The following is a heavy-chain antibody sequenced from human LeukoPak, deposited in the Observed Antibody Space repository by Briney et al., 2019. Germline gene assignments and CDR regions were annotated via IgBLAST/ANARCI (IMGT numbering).Heavy chain of an antibody. V-gene: IGHV3-23*01. CDR2: ISGSGGST. CDR1: GFTFSSYA. Sequence: GGSLRLSCAASGFTFSSYAMSWVRQAPGKGLEWVSAISGSGGSTYYADSVKGRFTISRDNSKNTLYLQMNSLRAEDTAVYYCAKDPVAPSDIVTTDFDYWGQGTLVTVSS. D-gene: IGHD4-4*01. CDR3: AKDPVAPSDIVTTDFDY. J-gene: IGHJ4*02.